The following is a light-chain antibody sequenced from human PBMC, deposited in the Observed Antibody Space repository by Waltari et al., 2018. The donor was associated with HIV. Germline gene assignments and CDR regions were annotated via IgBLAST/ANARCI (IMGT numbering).Light chain of an antibody. V-gene: IGLV8-61*01. CDR3: SLYMGGGIWV. CDR2: STN. J-gene: IGLJ3*02. CDR1: SGSVSPSYC. Sequence: QTVVTQEPSFSVSPGGTVTLNCGLSSGSVSPSYCPSWYQQTPGQAPRTLIYSTNPRSFGVPDRFSGSILGNKAALTITGAQADDESVYYCSLYMGGGIWVFGGGTKLTVL.